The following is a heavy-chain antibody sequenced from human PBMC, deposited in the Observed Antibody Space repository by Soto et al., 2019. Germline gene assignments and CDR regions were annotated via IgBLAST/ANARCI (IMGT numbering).Heavy chain of an antibody. D-gene: IGHD1-1*01. CDR1: GYTFTSYN. V-gene: IGHV1-8*01. Sequence: ASVKVSCKASGYTFTSYNINWVRQATGQGLEWMGWMNPNSGNTGYAQKFQGRVTMTRNTSISTAYMELSSLRSEDTAVYYCARLGAVQLAFIWDYGMDVWAQGTTVTVSS. CDR2: MNPNSGNT. J-gene: IGHJ6*02. CDR3: ARLGAVQLAFIWDYGMDV.